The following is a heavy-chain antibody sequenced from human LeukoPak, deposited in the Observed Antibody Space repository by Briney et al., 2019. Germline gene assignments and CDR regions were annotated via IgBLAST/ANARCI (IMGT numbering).Heavy chain of an antibody. D-gene: IGHD3-10*01. V-gene: IGHV4-4*07. CDR2: IYTSGST. CDR3: AASLWFGVNPEY. CDR1: GGSISSYY. J-gene: IGHJ4*02. Sequence: SETLSLTCTVSGGSISSYYWSWIRQPAGKGLEWIGRIYTSGSTNYNPSLKSRVTISVDTSKNHVYLTLNSVAAADTAIYYCAASLWFGVNPEYWGQGTLVTVSS.